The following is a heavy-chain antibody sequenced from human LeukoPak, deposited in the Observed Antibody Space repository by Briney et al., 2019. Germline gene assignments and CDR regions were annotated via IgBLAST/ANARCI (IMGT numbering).Heavy chain of an antibody. CDR3: ARAPDNWNDLYYYYYMDV. CDR2: INHSGST. Sequence: PSETLSLTCAVYGGSFSGYYWSWIRQPPGKGLEWIGEINHSGSTNYNPSLKSRVTISVDTSKNQFSLKLSSVTAADTAVYYCARAPDNWNDLYYYYYMDVWGKGTTVTVSS. V-gene: IGHV4-34*01. D-gene: IGHD1-20*01. CDR1: GGSFSGYY. J-gene: IGHJ6*03.